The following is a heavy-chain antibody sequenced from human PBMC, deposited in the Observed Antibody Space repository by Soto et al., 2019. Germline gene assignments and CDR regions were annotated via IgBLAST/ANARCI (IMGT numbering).Heavy chain of an antibody. CDR2: ISSSSSYI. J-gene: IGHJ3*02. V-gene: IGHV3-21*01. D-gene: IGHD3-9*01. Sequence: EVQLVESGGGLVKPGGSLRLSCAASGFTFSSYSMNWVRQAPGKGLEWVSSISSSSSYIYYADSVKGRFTISRDNAKNSLYLQMNSLRAEDTAVHYCARAVGPLTGYLRGDAFDIWGQGTMVTVSS. CDR1: GFTFSSYS. CDR3: ARAVGPLTGYLRGDAFDI.